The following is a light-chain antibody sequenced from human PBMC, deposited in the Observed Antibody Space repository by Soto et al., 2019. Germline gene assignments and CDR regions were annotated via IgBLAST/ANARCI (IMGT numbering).Light chain of an antibody. CDR3: QQYAASPRT. Sequence: EVVLTQSPGTLSLSPRERATLSCRASQSVSNNYLAWYQHKPGQAPRLLIYGASNRAPGNPDRFSGSGSGPDFTLTISRLEPEDFAVYYCQQYAASPRTFGQRTLVEVK. CDR1: QSVSNNY. V-gene: IGKV3-20*01. J-gene: IGKJ1*01. CDR2: GAS.